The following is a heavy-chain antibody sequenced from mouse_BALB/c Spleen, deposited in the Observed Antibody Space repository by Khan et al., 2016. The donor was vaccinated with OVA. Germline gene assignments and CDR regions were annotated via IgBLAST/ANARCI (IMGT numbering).Heavy chain of an antibody. Sequence: HVRLQQSGIELVRPGASVKLSCKASGHTFTNYWLNWVKQRPGQGLEWIGNIYPSDSYSNYNQRFKDKATLTVDKSSSTAYLLLSSATLQVSAASSCTSGGVDVFSFAYWGQGTLVTVSA. CDR3: TSGGVDVFSFAY. V-gene: IGHV1-69*02. J-gene: IGHJ3*01. CDR2: IYPSDSYS. CDR1: GHTFTNYW.